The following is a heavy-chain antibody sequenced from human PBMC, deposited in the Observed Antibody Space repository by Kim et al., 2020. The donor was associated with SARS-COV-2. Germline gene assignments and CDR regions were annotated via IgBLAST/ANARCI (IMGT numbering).Heavy chain of an antibody. CDR3: ARAAGRHYYYYGMDV. D-gene: IGHD3-10*01. CDR1: GFTFSSYA. CDR2: ISYDGSNK. Sequence: GGSLRLSCAASGFTFSSYAMHWVRQAPGKGLEWVAVISYDGSNKYYADSVKGRFTISRDNSKNTLYLQMNSLRAEDTAVYYCARAAGRHYYYYGMDVWGQGTTVTVSS. V-gene: IGHV3-30*04. J-gene: IGHJ6*02.